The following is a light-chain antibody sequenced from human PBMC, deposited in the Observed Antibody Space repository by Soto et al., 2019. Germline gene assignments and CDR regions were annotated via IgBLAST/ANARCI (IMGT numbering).Light chain of an antibody. CDR2: GAF. CDR1: QSVISNY. V-gene: IGKV3-20*01. CDR3: QHYHTSPIT. J-gene: IGKJ5*01. Sequence: EIVLTQSSGTLSLSPGEIATLSFSASQSVISNYLAWYQQKRGQAPRLLIFGAFRRATGIPDRISGSGSGTDFTLTISGVEPEDFALYYCQHYHTSPITFGQGTRLEIK.